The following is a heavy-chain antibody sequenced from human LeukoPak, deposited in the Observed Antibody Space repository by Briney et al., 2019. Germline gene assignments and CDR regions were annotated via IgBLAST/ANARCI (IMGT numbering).Heavy chain of an antibody. V-gene: IGHV4-34*01. J-gene: IGHJ4*02. CDR3: LGYCRTTSCYIDY. D-gene: IGHD2-2*02. CDR2: FYYSGSP. Sequence: SETLSLTCAVYGGSFSGYYWSWIRQPPGKGLEWIGSFYYSGSPYYNPSLKSRVTISVDTSKNQFSLKLSSVTAADTAVYYCLGYCRTTSCYIDYWGQGTLVTVSS. CDR1: GGSFSGYY.